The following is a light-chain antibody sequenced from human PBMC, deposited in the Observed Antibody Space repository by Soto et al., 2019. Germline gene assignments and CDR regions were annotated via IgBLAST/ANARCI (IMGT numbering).Light chain of an antibody. CDR1: SRDVGGYDY. J-gene: IGLJ1*01. CDR3: SSYTSSTLV. V-gene: IGLV2-14*01. CDR2: EVS. Sequence: QSVLTQPASVSGSPGQSITISCTGTSRDVGGYDYVSWYQQHPGKAPKLLIYEVSNRPSGVSNRFSGSKSGITASMTISGLQAEDEADYYCSSYTSSTLVFGTGTKVTVL.